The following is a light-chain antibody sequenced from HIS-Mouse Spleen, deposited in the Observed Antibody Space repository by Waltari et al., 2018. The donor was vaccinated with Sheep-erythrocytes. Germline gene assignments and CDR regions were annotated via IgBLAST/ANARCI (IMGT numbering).Light chain of an antibody. CDR3: QAWDSSIYV. Sequence: QSALTPPPSASGSPGQSVTISCTGTRSAVGGSNYVSWYQQHPGKAPNLMIYVVSTRPSGIPERFSGSNSGNTATLTISGTQAMDEADYYCQAWDSSIYVFGTGTKVTVL. CDR2: VVS. J-gene: IGLJ1*01. V-gene: IGLV2-8*01. CDR1: RSAVGGSNY.